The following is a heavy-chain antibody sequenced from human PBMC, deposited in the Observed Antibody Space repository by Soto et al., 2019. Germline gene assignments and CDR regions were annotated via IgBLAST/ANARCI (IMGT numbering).Heavy chain of an antibody. CDR2: ISYSGST. Sequence: LSETLSLTCSVSGGSVSSAPYYWSWIRQHPEKGLEWIGYISYSGSTYYNPSLKSRVTVSVDTSNNQFSLKLSSVTAADTAVYYSARPSAGSGRTIRFDLWGQGPLVTV. D-gene: IGHD1-7*01. J-gene: IGHJ5*02. CDR1: GGSVSSAPYY. CDR3: ARPSAGSGRTIRFDL. V-gene: IGHV4-31*03.